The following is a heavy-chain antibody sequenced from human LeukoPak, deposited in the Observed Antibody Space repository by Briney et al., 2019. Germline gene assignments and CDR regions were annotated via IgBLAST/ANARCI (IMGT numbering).Heavy chain of an antibody. Sequence: ASVKVSCKASGYTFTSYDINWVRQATGQGLEWMGWMNPNSGNTGYAQKFQGRVTMTRNTSISTAYMELSSLRSEDTAVYYCAKDRITMIVVVDAFDIWGQGTMVTVSS. CDR2: MNPNSGNT. CDR1: GYTFTSYD. CDR3: AKDRITMIVVVDAFDI. D-gene: IGHD3-22*01. V-gene: IGHV1-8*01. J-gene: IGHJ3*02.